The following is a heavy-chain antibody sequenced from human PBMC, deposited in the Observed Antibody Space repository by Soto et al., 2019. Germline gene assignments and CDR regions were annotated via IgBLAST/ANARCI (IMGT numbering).Heavy chain of an antibody. CDR2: IYYSGST. Sequence: SETLPLTCTVSGGSISSGDYYWSWIRQPPGKGLEWIGYIYYSGSTYYNPSLKSRVTISVDTSKNQCTLKLRSVTAAATPAYYCARERSGGSCHDYWRQGTLVTVSS. CDR3: ARERSGGSCHDY. J-gene: IGHJ4*02. CDR1: GGSISSGDYY. V-gene: IGHV4-30-4*01. D-gene: IGHD2-15*01.